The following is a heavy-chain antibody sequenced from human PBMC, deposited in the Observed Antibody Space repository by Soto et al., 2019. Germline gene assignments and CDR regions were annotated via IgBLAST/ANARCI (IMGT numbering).Heavy chain of an antibody. Sequence: QVQLVQSGAEVKKPGSSVKVSCKSSGGTFSSHSINWVRQAPGQGLEWMGGIIPIFGPANFAKKFQGRVTITADESTTTAYMELSSLTSEDTAVYYCTTGSFTSTRGRIGYHYNAMDVWGQGTTVTVSS. CDR2: IIPIFGPA. CDR1: GGTFSSHS. D-gene: IGHD1-1*01. CDR3: TTGSFTSTRGRIGYHYNAMDV. J-gene: IGHJ6*02. V-gene: IGHV1-69*01.